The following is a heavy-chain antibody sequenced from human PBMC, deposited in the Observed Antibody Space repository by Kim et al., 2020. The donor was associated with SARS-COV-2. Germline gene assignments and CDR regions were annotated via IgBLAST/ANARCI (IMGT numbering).Heavy chain of an antibody. J-gene: IGHJ4*02. D-gene: IGHD2-2*01. V-gene: IGHV3-9*01. Sequence: KGRFTISRDNAKNSLYLQMNSLRAEDTALYYCAKDIKAAALGGGGYSFNYWGQGTLVTVSS. CDR3: AKDIKAAALGGGGYSFNY.